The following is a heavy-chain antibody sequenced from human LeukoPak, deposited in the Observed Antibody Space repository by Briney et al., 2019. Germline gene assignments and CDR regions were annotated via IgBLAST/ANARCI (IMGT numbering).Heavy chain of an antibody. CDR2: IWYDGSNK. CDR1: GFTFSSYG. J-gene: IGHJ4*02. CDR3: AKDLGYVLRFLEWLSVMDY. V-gene: IGHV3-30*02. D-gene: IGHD3-3*01. Sequence: PGGSLRLSCAASGFTFSSYGMSWVRQAPGKGLEWVAAIWYDGSNKYYADSVKGRFTISRDNSKNTLYLQMNSLRAEDTAVYYCAKDLGYVLRFLEWLSVMDYWGQGTLVTVSS.